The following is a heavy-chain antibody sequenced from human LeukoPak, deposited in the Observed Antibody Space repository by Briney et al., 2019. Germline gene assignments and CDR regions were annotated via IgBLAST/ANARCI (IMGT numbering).Heavy chain of an antibody. V-gene: IGHV3-33*01. CDR1: GFTFSDYD. CDR3: ARDLYKSGKDY. Sequence: GGSLRLSCATSGFTFSDYDIHWVRQAPDKGLEWVAVICLDGSNKYYADSVKGRFTISRDSSKNTLYLQMNSLRAEDTALYYCARDLYKSGKDYWGQGTLVTVSS. CDR2: ICLDGSNK. D-gene: IGHD6-19*01. J-gene: IGHJ4*02.